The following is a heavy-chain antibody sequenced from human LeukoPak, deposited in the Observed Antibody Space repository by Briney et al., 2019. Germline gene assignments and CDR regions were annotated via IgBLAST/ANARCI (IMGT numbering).Heavy chain of an antibody. V-gene: IGHV3-9*01. Sequence: GRSLRLSCAASGFTFDDYAMHWVRQAPGKGLEWVSGISWNSGSIGYADSVKGRFTISRDNAKNSLYLQMNSLRAEDTALYYCAKADRLRGYDYWGQGTLVTVSS. J-gene: IGHJ4*02. CDR3: AKADRLRGYDY. CDR2: ISWNSGSI. D-gene: IGHD5-12*01. CDR1: GFTFDDYA.